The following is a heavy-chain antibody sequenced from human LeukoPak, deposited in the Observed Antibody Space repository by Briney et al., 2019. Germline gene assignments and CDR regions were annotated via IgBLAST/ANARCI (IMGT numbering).Heavy chain of an antibody. D-gene: IGHD4-17*01. CDR1: GFTFSSYS. CDR3: AKLGSSTVTSDF. Sequence: KPGGSLRLSCAASGFTFSSYSMNWVRQAPGKGLEWASSISSSSSYIYYADSVKGRFTISRDNAKNSLYLQMNSLRAEDTAVYYCAKLGSSTVTSDFWGQGTLVTVSS. CDR2: ISSSSSYI. V-gene: IGHV3-21*01. J-gene: IGHJ4*02.